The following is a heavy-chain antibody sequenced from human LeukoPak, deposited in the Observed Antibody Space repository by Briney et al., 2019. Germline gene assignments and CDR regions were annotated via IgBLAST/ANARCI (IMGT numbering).Heavy chain of an antibody. CDR3: ARDGVSIVVVTAKGENWFDP. CDR2: INAGNGNT. D-gene: IGHD2-21*02. V-gene: IGHV1-3*01. J-gene: IGHJ5*02. Sequence: GASVKVSCKASGYTFTSYAMHWVRQAPGQRLEWMGWINAGNGNTKYSQKLQGRVTMTTDTSTSTAYMELRSLRSDDTAVYYCARDGVSIVVVTAKGENWFDPWGQGTLVTVSS. CDR1: GYTFTSYA.